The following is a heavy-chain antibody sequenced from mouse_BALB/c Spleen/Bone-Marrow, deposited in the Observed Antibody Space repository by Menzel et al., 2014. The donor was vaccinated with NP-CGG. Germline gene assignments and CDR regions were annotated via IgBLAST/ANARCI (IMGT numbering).Heavy chain of an antibody. D-gene: IGHD2-3*01. Sequence: EVMLVESGGGLVQPGGSLKLPCAASGFDFSRYWMSWVRQAPGKGLEWIGEINPDSSTINYTPSLKDKFIISRDNAKKTLYLQMSKVRSEDTALYYCARLGYYGGFAYWGQGTLVTVSA. CDR3: ARLGYYGGFAY. CDR2: INPDSSTI. J-gene: IGHJ3*01. CDR1: GFDFSRYW. V-gene: IGHV4-1*02.